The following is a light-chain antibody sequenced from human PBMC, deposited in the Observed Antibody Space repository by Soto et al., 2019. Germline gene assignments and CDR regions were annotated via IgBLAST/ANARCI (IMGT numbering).Light chain of an antibody. CDR1: SSNIGAGFD. J-gene: IGLJ2*01. CDR3: QSYDSSLSGSVV. Sequence: QSALTQPPSVSGAPGQRVTISCTGSSSNIGAGFDVQWYQQLPGTAPKLLIYGNNNRPSGVPDRFSGSKSGTSASLAITGLQADDEADYHCQSYDSSLSGSVVFGGGTKLTVL. V-gene: IGLV1-40*01. CDR2: GNN.